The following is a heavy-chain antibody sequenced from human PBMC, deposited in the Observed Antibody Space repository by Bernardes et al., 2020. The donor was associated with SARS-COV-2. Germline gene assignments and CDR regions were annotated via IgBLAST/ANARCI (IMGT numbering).Heavy chain of an antibody. CDR2: IWYDGSNK. CDR3: AREGALGSSGGLDY. V-gene: IGHV3-33*01. J-gene: IGHJ4*02. CDR1: GFTFSSYG. D-gene: IGHD6-13*01. Sequence: SLRLSCAASGFTFSSYGMHWVRQAPGKGLEWVAVIWYDGSNKYYADSVKGRFTISRDNSKNTLYLQMNSLRAEDTAVYYCAREGALGSSGGLDYWGQGTLVTVSS.